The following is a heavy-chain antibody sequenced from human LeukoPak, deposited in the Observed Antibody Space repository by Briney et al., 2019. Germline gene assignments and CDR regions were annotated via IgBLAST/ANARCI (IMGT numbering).Heavy chain of an antibody. Sequence: SETLSLTCAVYGGSFSGYYWSWIRQPPGKGLEWIGEINHSGSTNYNPSLKSRVTISVDTSKNQFSLKLSSVTAADTAVYYCARFVPRVGYNYFDPWGQGTLVTVSS. D-gene: IGHD5-24*01. CDR3: ARFVPRVGYNYFDP. CDR1: GGSFSGYY. J-gene: IGHJ5*02. CDR2: INHSGST. V-gene: IGHV4-34*01.